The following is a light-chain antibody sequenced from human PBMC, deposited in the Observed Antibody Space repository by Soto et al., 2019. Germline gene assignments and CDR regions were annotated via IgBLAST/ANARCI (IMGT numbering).Light chain of an antibody. CDR2: DVS. Sequence: QSVLTQPRSVSRSPGQSVTISCTGTSSDVGGYNYVSWYQQHPGKAPKLMIYDVSKRPSGVPDRFSGSKAGNTASLTISGLQAEYEADYYCCSYADSYSHYVVGT. CDR1: SSDVGGYNY. CDR3: CSYADSYSHYV. V-gene: IGLV2-11*01. J-gene: IGLJ1*01.